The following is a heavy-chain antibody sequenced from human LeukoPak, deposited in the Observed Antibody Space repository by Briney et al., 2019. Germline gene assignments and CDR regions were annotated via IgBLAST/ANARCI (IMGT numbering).Heavy chain of an antibody. V-gene: IGHV3-23*01. D-gene: IGHD3-10*02. CDR1: GFTFDNYA. CDR2: ISGGGAKR. J-gene: IGHJ3*02. CDR3: AKCSAGYYNDAFDI. Sequence: GGSLRLSCAASGFTFDNYAMNWVRQAPGKGLEWVSYISGGGAKRHYSDSVKGRFTISRDNPKNTLYLQINNPRAEDTAMYYCAKCSAGYYNDAFDIWGRGTMVTVSS.